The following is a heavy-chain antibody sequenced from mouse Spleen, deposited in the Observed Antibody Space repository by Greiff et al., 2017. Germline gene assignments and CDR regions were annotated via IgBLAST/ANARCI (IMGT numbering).Heavy chain of an antibody. CDR2: IHPNSGST. J-gene: IGHJ2*01. CDR3: ASQDSSGYGFDY. CDR1: GYTFTSYW. D-gene: IGHD3-2*01. V-gene: IGHV1-64*01. Sequence: QVQLQQPGAELVKPGASVKLSCKASGYTFTSYWMHWVKQRPGQGLEWIGMIHPNSGSTNYNEKFKSKATLTVDKSSSTAYMQLSSLTSEDSAVYYCASQDSSGYGFDYWGQGTTLTVSS.